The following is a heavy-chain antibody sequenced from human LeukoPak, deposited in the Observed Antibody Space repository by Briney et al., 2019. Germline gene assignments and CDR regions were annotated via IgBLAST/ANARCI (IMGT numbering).Heavy chain of an antibody. CDR2: IQQDGSEK. Sequence: GGSLRLSCAASGFTFSSYWMTWVRQAPGKGLDWVANIQQDGSEKYYVDSVKGRFTISRDNAKNSPYLQMNSLRAGDTAVYYCARDGVYYYGSGSPRSLDYWGQGTLVTVSS. CDR1: GFTFSSYW. CDR3: ARDGVYYYGSGSPRSLDY. V-gene: IGHV3-7*01. J-gene: IGHJ4*02. D-gene: IGHD3-10*01.